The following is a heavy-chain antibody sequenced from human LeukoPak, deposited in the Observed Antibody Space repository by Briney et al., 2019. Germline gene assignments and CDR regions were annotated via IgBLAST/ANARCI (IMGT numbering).Heavy chain of an antibody. J-gene: IGHJ4*02. CDR3: ARVDARYSYGPLFDY. V-gene: IGHV4-38-2*02. CDR2: IYYSGST. D-gene: IGHD5-18*01. Sequence: PSETLSLTCSVSGYSISSGYYWGWIRQPPGKGLEWIGSIYYSGSTYYNPSLKSRVTISVDTSKNQFSLKLSSVTAADTAVYYCARVDARYSYGPLFDYWGQGTLVTVSS. CDR1: GYSISSGYY.